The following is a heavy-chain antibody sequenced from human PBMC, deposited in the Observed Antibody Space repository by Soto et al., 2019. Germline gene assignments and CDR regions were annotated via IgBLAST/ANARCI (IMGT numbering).Heavy chain of an antibody. CDR3: ARWHTYYYDSSGYHYGMDV. D-gene: IGHD3-22*01. CDR1: GYTFTSYD. J-gene: IGHJ6*02. CDR2: MNPNSGNT. V-gene: IGHV1-8*01. Sequence: ASVKVSCKASGYTFTSYDINWVRQATGQGLEWMGWMNPNSGNTGYAQKFQGRVTMTRNTSISTAYMELSSLRSEDTAVYYRARWHTYYYDSSGYHYGMDVWGQGTTVTVSS.